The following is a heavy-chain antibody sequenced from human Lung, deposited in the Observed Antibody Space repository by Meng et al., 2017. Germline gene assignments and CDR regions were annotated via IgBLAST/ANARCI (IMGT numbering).Heavy chain of an antibody. Sequence: QVQLQQWGAGLLKPSETLSLYCVVSGGSFSDYYWSWIRQPPGKGLEWIGDINHSGRTNYNPSLESRATISVDTSQNNLSLKLSSVTAADSAVYYCARGPTTMAHDFDYWGQGTLVTVSS. V-gene: IGHV4-34*01. D-gene: IGHD4-11*01. J-gene: IGHJ4*02. CDR3: ARGPTTMAHDFDY. CDR2: INHSGRT. CDR1: GGSFSDYY.